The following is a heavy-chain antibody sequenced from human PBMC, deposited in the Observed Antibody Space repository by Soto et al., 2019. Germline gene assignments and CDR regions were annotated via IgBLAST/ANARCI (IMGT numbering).Heavy chain of an antibody. CDR2: VHYIGNT. Sequence: SVTLSLTCTVSGSTFSCGYTRAGSRQPPGKVLEWLGSVHYIGNTYYNPSLKSRLTLSVDKSKNQFSLHLSAVTAADTAVYYFARQDRVVADNRCFDRWGKGIMVNVSA. D-gene: IGHD2-15*01. CDR3: ARQDRVVADNRCFDR. V-gene: IGHV4-38-2*02. J-gene: IGHJ5*02. CDR1: GSTFSCGYT.